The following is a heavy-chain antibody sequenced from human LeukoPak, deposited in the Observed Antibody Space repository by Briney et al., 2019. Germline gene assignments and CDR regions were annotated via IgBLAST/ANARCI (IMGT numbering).Heavy chain of an antibody. D-gene: IGHD1-26*01. CDR2: ISGSGGST. CDR3: AKDRGATTVGYFDY. Sequence: GGSLRLSCAASGFTFTSYDMSWVRQAPEKGLEWVSAISGSGGSTYHADSVKGRFTISRDNSKNTLYLQMNSLRAEDTAVYYCAKDRGATTVGYFDYWGQGTLVTVSS. V-gene: IGHV3-23*01. CDR1: GFTFTSYD. J-gene: IGHJ4*02.